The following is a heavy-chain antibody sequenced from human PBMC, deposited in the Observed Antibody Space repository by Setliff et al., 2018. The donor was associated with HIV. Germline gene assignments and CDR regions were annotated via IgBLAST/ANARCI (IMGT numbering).Heavy chain of an antibody. D-gene: IGHD6-6*01. CDR3: ARAGSAAASPLDY. Sequence: PSETLSLTCAVSGYSISSGYYWGWIRQPPGKGLEWIGSIYRSGSTYYNPSLKSRVTISIDTSKNQFSLKLTSVTAADTAVYYCARAGSAAASPLDYWGQGTLVTVSS. J-gene: IGHJ4*02. CDR2: IYRSGST. V-gene: IGHV4-38-2*01. CDR1: GYSISSGYY.